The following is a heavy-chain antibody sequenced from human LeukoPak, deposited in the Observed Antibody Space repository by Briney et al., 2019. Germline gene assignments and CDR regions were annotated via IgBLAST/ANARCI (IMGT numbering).Heavy chain of an antibody. CDR3: AKNGVVDYDFWSGYYMTYYFDY. D-gene: IGHD3-3*01. J-gene: IGHJ4*02. V-gene: IGHV3-23*01. CDR1: GFTFSSYA. CDR2: ISGSGGST. Sequence: GGSLRLSCAASGFTFSSYAMSWVRQAPGKGLEWVSAISGSGGSTYYADSVEGRFTISRDNSKNTLYLQMNSLRAEDTAVYYCAKNGVVDYDFWSGYYMTYYFDYWGQGTLVTVSS.